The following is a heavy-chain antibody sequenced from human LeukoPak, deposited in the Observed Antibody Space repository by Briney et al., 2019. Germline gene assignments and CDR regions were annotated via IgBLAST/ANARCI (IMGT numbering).Heavy chain of an antibody. D-gene: IGHD5-24*01. CDR1: GFTFSSYA. J-gene: IGHJ4*02. CDR3: AKDLKCGRDGYKSYFDY. CDR2: ISGSGGST. V-gene: IGHV3-23*02. Sequence: SGGSLRLSCAASGFTFSSYAMSWVRQAPGKGLEWVSAISGSGGSTYHETTVNGRIAVSREHDKYPLYLQMNSLRAEDTAVYYCAKDLKCGRDGYKSYFDYWGQGTLVTVSS.